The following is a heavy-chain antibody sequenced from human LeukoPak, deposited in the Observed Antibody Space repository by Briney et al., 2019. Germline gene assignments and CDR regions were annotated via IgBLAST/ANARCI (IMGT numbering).Heavy chain of an antibody. Sequence: PGGSLRLSCAASGFTFGGYAMSWVRQAPGKGLDWVSAISANSGTTYYADSVKGRFTISRDNSKNTLYLQMNSLRAEDTAVYYCAKGPYSYGLSGFDYWGQGTLVTVSS. V-gene: IGHV3-23*01. D-gene: IGHD5-18*01. J-gene: IGHJ4*02. CDR1: GFTFGGYA. CDR2: ISANSGTT. CDR3: AKGPYSYGLSGFDY.